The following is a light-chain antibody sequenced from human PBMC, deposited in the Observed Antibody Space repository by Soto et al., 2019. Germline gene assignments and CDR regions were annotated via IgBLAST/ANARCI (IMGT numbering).Light chain of an antibody. CDR2: GNS. V-gene: IGLV1-40*01. CDR3: QSYDSSLSASGVV. J-gene: IGLJ2*01. CDR1: SSNIGAGYD. Sequence: QTVVTQPPSVSGAPGQRVTLSCTGSSSNIGAGYDVHWYQQLPGTAPKLLIYGNSNRPSGVPDRFSGSKSGTSASLAITGLQAEDEADYYCQSYDSSLSASGVVFGGGTQLTVL.